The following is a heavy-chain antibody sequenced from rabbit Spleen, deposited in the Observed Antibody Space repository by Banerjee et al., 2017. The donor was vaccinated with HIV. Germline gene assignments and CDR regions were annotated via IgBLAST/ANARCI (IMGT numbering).Heavy chain of an antibody. Sequence: QEQLEESGGDLVKPEGSLTLTCTASGFSFSSTYWMCWVRQAPGKGLEWIGCIDTSSGNTYYANWAKGRLTISKTSSTTVTLQMTSLTAADTATYFCARDSAGREDFDLWGPGTLVTVS. CDR2: IDTSSGNT. CDR3: ARDSAGREDFDL. CDR1: GFSFSSTYW. D-gene: IGHD4-2*01. V-gene: IGHV1S45*01. J-gene: IGHJ4*01.